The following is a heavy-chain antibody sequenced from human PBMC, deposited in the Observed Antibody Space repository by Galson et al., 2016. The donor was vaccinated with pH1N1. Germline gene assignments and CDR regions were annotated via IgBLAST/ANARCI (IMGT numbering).Heavy chain of an antibody. J-gene: IGHJ4*02. D-gene: IGHD1-1*01. Sequence: LSLTCAVSGDSITSGYYWGWIRQAPGRGLEWIGSFYDSGSTTYYKSSLKSRIAISVDTSKNQFSLRLSSMTAADTAVYYCAKMARTSGPDSEYYFDFWGQGMLVTVSS. V-gene: IGHV4-38-2*01. CDR2: FYDSGSTT. CDR1: GDSITSGYY. CDR3: AKMARTSGPDSEYYFDF.